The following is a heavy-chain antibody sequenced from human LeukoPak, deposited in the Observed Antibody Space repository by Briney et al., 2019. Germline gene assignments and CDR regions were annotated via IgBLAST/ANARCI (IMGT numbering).Heavy chain of an antibody. J-gene: IGHJ4*02. CDR2: ITSNGGLI. D-gene: IGHD3-3*02. CDR3: ARVASSGTLDQILYS. CDR1: GFTFSDTW. V-gene: IGHV3-11*04. Sequence: PGGSLRLSCAASGFTFSDTWMNWVRQAPGKGLEWVSFITSNGGLIHYTDSVMGRFTISRDNAENSLYLQMNSLRVDDTGVYYCARVASSGTLDQILYSWGQGTLVTVSS.